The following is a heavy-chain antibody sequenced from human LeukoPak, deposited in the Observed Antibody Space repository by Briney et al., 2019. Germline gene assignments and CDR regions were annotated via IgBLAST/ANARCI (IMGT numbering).Heavy chain of an antibody. CDR3: ESASSGYLNFDY. J-gene: IGHJ4*02. Sequence: PSETLSLTCTISGGSISSISYYWGWIRQPPGKGLEWIGSIYYTGSTYYNPSLKSRVTVSVDTSKNQFSLRLNSVTAADTAVYYCESASSGYLNFDYWGQGTLVTVSS. CDR2: IYYTGST. D-gene: IGHD3-22*01. V-gene: IGHV4-39*01. CDR1: GGSISSISYY.